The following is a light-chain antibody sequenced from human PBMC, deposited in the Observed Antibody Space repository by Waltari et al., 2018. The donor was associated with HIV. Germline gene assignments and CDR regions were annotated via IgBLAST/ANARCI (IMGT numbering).Light chain of an antibody. V-gene: IGLV1-40*01. Sequence: QSVLTQPPSVSGAPGQRVTISCTGSSSNIGAGYHVHWYQQLPGTAPKLLIYGNSNRPSGVPDRFSGSKSGTSASLAITGLQAEDEADYYCQSYDSRLSGFVIFGGGSKLTVL. CDR2: GNS. J-gene: IGLJ2*01. CDR1: SSNIGAGYH. CDR3: QSYDSRLSGFVI.